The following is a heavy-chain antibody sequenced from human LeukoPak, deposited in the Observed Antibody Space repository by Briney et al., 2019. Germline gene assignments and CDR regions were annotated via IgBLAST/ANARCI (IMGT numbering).Heavy chain of an antibody. V-gene: IGHV3-15*01. Sequence: GGSLRLSCAASGFTFSNAWMSWVRQAPGKGLEWVGRIKSKTDGGTTDYAAPVKGRFTISRDDSKNTLYLQMNSLKTEDTAVYYCTTDPPYYDSSGALGAFDIWGQGTMVTVSS. CDR2: IKSKTDGGTT. CDR3: TTDPPYYDSSGALGAFDI. J-gene: IGHJ3*02. CDR1: GFTFSNAW. D-gene: IGHD3-22*01.